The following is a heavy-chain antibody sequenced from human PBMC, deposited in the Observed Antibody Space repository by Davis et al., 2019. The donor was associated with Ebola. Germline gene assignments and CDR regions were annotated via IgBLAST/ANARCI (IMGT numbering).Heavy chain of an antibody. CDR3: AKDNAYGDYESY. CDR1: GFTFSSYA. CDR2: ISGSGGST. D-gene: IGHD4-17*01. J-gene: IGHJ4*02. V-gene: IGHV3-23*01. Sequence: GESLKISCAASGFTFSSYAMSWVRQAPGKGLEWVSAISGSGGSTYYADSVKGRFTISRDNSKNTLYLQMNSLRAEDTAVYYCAKDNAYGDYESYWGQGTLVTVSS.